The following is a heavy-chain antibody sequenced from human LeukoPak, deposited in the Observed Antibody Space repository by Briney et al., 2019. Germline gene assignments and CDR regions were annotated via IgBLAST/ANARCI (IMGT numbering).Heavy chain of an antibody. CDR2: VSGSGSNT. V-gene: IGHV3-23*01. CDR1: GFTFSSYA. CDR3: ARETSAWYSHY. J-gene: IGHJ4*02. Sequence: GGSLRLSCAASGFTFSSYAMTGVRQAPGKGLQWVSTVSGSGSNTYYADSVKGRFTVSRDNSKNTLFLQMNSLRAEDTAVYYCARETSAWYSHYWGQGTLVTVSS. D-gene: IGHD6-19*01.